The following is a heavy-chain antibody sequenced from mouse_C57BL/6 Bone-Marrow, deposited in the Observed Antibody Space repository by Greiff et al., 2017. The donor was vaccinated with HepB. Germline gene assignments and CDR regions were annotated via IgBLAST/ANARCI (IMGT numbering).Heavy chain of an antibody. Sequence: VQLKQSGAELVRPGASVTLSCKASGYTFTDYEMHWVKQTPVHGLEWIGAIDPETGGTAYNQKFKGKAILTADKSSSTAYMELRSLTSEDSAVYYCTRSATVVEDYAMDYWGQGTSVTVSS. CDR3: TRSATVVEDYAMDY. J-gene: IGHJ4*01. CDR1: GYTFTDYE. D-gene: IGHD1-1*01. V-gene: IGHV1-15*01. CDR2: IDPETGGT.